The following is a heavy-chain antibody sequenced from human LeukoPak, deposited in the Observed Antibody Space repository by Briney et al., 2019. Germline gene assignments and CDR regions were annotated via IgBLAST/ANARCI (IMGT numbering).Heavy chain of an antibody. CDR2: INSDGSST. D-gene: IGHD1-1*01. Sequence: GGSLRLSCAASGFTFSSYWMHWVRQAPGKGLVWLSRINSDGSSTSYADSVKGRFTISRDNAKNTLYLQMNSLRAEDTAVYYCAKSRSGSANWALQVFDNWGQGALVTVSS. CDR3: AKSRSGSANWALQVFDN. CDR1: GFTFSSYW. V-gene: IGHV3-74*01. J-gene: IGHJ4*02.